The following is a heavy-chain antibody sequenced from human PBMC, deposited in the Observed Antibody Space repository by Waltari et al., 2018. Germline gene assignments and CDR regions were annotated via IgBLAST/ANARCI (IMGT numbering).Heavy chain of an antibody. D-gene: IGHD4-17*01. Sequence: EVQLVESGGGVVKPGGSLRLSCGASGFTFSSYNMNWVRQAPGKGLEWVSIISYSSSYIYYADSVKGRFTVSRDNAKNSLFLQMNSLRAEDTAVYYCARDHEYGGKADYWGQGTLVTVSS. CDR2: ISYSSSYI. CDR1: GFTFSSYN. V-gene: IGHV3-21*01. J-gene: IGHJ4*02. CDR3: ARDHEYGGKADY.